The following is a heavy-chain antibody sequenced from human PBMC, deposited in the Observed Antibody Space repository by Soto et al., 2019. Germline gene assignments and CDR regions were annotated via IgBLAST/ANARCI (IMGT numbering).Heavy chain of an antibody. CDR2: INPSAGGT. CDR3: ATDSTLAY. Sequence: ASVKVSCKASGYTFTSYYMHWVRQAPGQGLEWMGIINPSAGGTSYKQKFQGRLTMTRDTSTSTVYMELSSLRSEDTAVYYCATDSTLAYWGQGTLVTVSS. V-gene: IGHV1-46*01. CDR1: GYTFTSYY. J-gene: IGHJ4*02.